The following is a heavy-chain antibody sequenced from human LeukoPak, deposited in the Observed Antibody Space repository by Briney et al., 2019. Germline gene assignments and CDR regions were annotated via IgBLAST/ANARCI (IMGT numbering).Heavy chain of an antibody. J-gene: IGHJ4*02. CDR2: IIPIFGTA. CDR1: GGTFSSYA. V-gene: IGHV1-69*13. D-gene: IGHD3-10*01. Sequence: ASVKVSCKASGGTFSSYAISWVRQAPGQGLEWMGGIIPIFGTANYAQKFQGRVTITADESTSTAYMELSSLGSEDTAVYYCARSPPPPLWFGELFPYYFDYWGQGTLVTVSS. CDR3: ARSPPPPLWFGELFPYYFDY.